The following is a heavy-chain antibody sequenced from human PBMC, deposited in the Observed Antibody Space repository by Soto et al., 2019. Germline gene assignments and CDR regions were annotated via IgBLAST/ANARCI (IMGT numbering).Heavy chain of an antibody. D-gene: IGHD3-10*01. CDR3: AAELGFGKLSVV. CDR2: IIPFFGTT. CDR1: GDTFKNCV. Sequence: QGQVVQSGVEVRRPGSSVKVSCKASGDTFKNCVISWVRQAPGQGLEWMGGIIPFFGTTDFAQRFQGRLTITTDESTTTAYMELSRLRSEDTATYYCAAELGFGKLSVVWGQGTTVIVSS. V-gene: IGHV1-69*01. J-gene: IGHJ6*02.